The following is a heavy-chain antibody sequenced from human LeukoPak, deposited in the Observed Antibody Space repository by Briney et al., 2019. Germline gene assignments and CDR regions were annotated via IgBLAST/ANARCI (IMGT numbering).Heavy chain of an antibody. CDR3: AGRGHRYSRD. CDR2: IYDSGIT. Sequence: SETLSLTCTVSGDSVTSGYWTWIRQPPGKGLEWIGYIYDSGITDYNPSLKSRLTISVATSNKQFSLNLSSVTAAYTAVYYCAGRGHRYSRDWGQGILVTVSS. CDR1: GDSVTSGY. V-gene: IGHV4-4*09. D-gene: IGHD2-15*01. J-gene: IGHJ1*01.